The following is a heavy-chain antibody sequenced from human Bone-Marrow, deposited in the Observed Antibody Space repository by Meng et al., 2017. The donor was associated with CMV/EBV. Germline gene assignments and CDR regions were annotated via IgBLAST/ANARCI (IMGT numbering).Heavy chain of an antibody. J-gene: IGHJ6*02. V-gene: IGHV3-21*01. CDR1: GFTFTTYS. CDR3: ARDRGMEDGMDV. Sequence: GESLKISCSASGFTFTTYSMNWVRQAPGKGLECVSSISSGSSYIYYADSVKGRFTISRDNAKNSLYLQMNSLRAEDTAVYYCARDRGMEDGMDVWGQGTTVTVSS. CDR2: ISSGSSYI. D-gene: IGHD3-3*01.